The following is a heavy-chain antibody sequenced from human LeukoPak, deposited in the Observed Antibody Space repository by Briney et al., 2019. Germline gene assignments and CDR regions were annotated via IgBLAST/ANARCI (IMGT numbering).Heavy chain of an antibody. Sequence: GESLKISCKGSGYSFTSYWIGWVRQMPGKGLEWMGIIYPGDSDTRYSPSFLGQVTISADKSISTAYLQWSSLKASDTAMYYCARLADIVATTYYYYYMDVWGKGTTVTVSS. J-gene: IGHJ6*03. CDR2: IYPGDSDT. D-gene: IGHD5-12*01. V-gene: IGHV5-51*01. CDR1: GYSFTSYW. CDR3: ARLADIVATTYYYYYMDV.